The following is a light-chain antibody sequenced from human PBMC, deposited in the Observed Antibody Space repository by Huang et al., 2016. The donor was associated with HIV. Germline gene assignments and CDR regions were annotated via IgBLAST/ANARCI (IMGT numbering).Light chain of an antibody. CDR2: AAS. CDR1: QNMNTK. CDR3: QQYNDWPRS. V-gene: IGKV3-15*01. Sequence: VMTQSPGTLSVAPGERATRSCRASQNMNTKLPWFQQKPGQAPRLLIDAASTRTADFPTRFSGSGSRTEFTLTISSLQSEDIAVYYCQQYNDWPRSFGQGTKVEIK. J-gene: IGKJ1*01.